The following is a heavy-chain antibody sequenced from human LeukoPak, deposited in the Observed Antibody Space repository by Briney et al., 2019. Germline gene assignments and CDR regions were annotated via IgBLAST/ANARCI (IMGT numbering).Heavy chain of an antibody. CDR1: GTSISSYF. Sequence: SETLSLTCTVSGTSISSYFWSWIRQLPGKGLEWMGHISYTGSTNYNPSLTSRVTISVDTSRKHFSLKLSSVTAADTAVYYCARSFLNLDAFDIWGQGTMVTVSS. J-gene: IGHJ3*02. V-gene: IGHV4-59*08. D-gene: IGHD1-14*01. CDR3: ARSFLNLDAFDI. CDR2: ISYTGST.